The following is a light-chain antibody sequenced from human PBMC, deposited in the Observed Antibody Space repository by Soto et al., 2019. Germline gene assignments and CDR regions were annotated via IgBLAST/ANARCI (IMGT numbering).Light chain of an antibody. V-gene: IGLV3-21*04. J-gene: IGLJ2*01. Sequence: SYELTQPPSVSGAPGKTARITCGGNNIGSKSVHWYQQKPGQAPVLVIYYDSDRPSGIPERFSGSNSGNTATLTISRVEAGDEDDYYCQVWDSSSDRVVFGGGTKLTVL. CDR1: NIGSKS. CDR2: YDS. CDR3: QVWDSSSDRVV.